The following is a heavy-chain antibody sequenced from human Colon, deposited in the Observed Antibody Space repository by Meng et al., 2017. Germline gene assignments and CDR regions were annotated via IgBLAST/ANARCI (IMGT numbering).Heavy chain of an antibody. V-gene: IGHV4-61*01. CDR1: GASVRDTNYA. Sequence: QVQRLESGPGLVGPSEKPSLTCTVSGASVRDTNYAWCWIRRPPGKGLEWSGSGSTNHNPPLKRRVTISGDTSKNQFSPTLNSETAADTAVYYCARDNWGSLDYWGQGTLVTVSS. J-gene: IGHJ4*02. CDR3: ARDNWGSLDY. CDR2: GST. D-gene: IGHD7-27*01.